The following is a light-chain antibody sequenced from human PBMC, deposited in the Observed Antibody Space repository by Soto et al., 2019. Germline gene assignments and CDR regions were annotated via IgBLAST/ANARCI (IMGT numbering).Light chain of an antibody. CDR2: GNS. V-gene: IGLV1-40*01. CDR3: QSDDSSLSAV. Sequence: QLVLTQPPSVSGAPGQRVTISCTGSSSNIGAGYDVHWYQQLPGTAPKLLIYGNSNRPSGVPDRFYGSKSGTSASLAITGLQAEDEADYYCQSDDSSLSAVFGGGTKLTVL. J-gene: IGLJ2*01. CDR1: SSNIGAGYD.